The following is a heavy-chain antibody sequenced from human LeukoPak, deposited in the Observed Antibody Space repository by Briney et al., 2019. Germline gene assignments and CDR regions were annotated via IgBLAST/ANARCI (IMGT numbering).Heavy chain of an antibody. J-gene: IGHJ4*02. CDR1: GYTFTSYG. D-gene: IGHD6-19*01. Sequence: GASVKVSCKASGYTFTSYGIGWVRQAPGQGLEWMGWISAYNGNTNYAKKLQGRVTMTTDTSTSTAYMELRSLRSDDTAVYYCARVEQWLVQGDVDYWGQGTLVTVSS. V-gene: IGHV1-18*01. CDR3: ARVEQWLVQGDVDY. CDR2: ISAYNGNT.